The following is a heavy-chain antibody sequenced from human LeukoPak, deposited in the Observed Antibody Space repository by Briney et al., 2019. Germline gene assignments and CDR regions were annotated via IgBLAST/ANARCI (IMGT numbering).Heavy chain of an antibody. V-gene: IGHV4-38-2*01. Sequence: PSETLSLTCAVSDYSISSAYYWGWIRQPPGKGLESIGSIYHSGSTYYNPSLKSRVTISVDTSKNQFSLKVTSVTAADTAVYYCAGNVDTAMVTFDSWGQGTLVTVSS. CDR1: DYSISSAYY. CDR2: IYHSGST. D-gene: IGHD5-18*01. CDR3: AGNVDTAMVTFDS. J-gene: IGHJ4*02.